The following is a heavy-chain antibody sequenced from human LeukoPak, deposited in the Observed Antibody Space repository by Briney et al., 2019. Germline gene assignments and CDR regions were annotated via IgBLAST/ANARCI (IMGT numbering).Heavy chain of an antibody. Sequence: GGSLRLSCSASGFTFSTYAMHWVRQAPGKGLEYVSAISRNGGSTYYADSVKGRFTISRDNSNNTLYLQVSSLRVEDTAVYYCVRGKWDYFFDYWGQGTLVTVSS. CDR3: VRGKWDYFFDY. CDR1: GFTFSTYA. V-gene: IGHV3-64D*06. CDR2: ISRNGGST. J-gene: IGHJ4*02. D-gene: IGHD1-26*01.